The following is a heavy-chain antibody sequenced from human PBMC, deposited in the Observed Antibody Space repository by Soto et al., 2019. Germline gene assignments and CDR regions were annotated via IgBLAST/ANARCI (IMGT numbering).Heavy chain of an antibody. V-gene: IGHV4-4*02. D-gene: IGHD6-19*01. CDR3: ASGYSSGWGIVGYYYYGMDV. CDR1: GGSISSSNW. Sequence: PSETLSLTCAVSGGSISSSNWWSWVRQPPGKGLEWIGEIYHSGSTNYNPSLKSRVNISVDKSKNQFSLKLSSVTAADTAVYYCASGYSSGWGIVGYYYYGMDVWGQGNTVTVSS. CDR2: IYHSGST. J-gene: IGHJ6*02.